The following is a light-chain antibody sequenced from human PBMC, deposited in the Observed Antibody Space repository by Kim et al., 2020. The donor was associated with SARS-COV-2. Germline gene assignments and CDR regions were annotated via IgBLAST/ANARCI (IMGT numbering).Light chain of an antibody. V-gene: IGKV3-20*01. Sequence: LSPGERAALSCSASQSVGSSLAWHQQKPGQPPRLLIYGASNRATGIPDRFSGSGSGTDFTLIISRLEPEDFAVYYCQQFGTSLITFGQGTRLEIK. J-gene: IGKJ5*01. CDR2: GAS. CDR3: QQFGTSLIT. CDR1: QSVGSS.